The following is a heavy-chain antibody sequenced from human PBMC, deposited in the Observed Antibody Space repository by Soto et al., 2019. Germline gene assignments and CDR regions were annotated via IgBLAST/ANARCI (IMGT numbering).Heavy chain of an antibody. Sequence: PGGSLRLSCAASGFTFSNAWMSWVRQAPGKGLEWVGRIKSKTDGGTTDYAAPVKGRFTISRDDSKNTLYLQMNSLKTEDTAVYYCTTRQDSSSWPIMAVWGQGTTVTVSS. CDR3: TTRQDSSSWPIMAV. J-gene: IGHJ6*02. CDR1: GFTFSNAW. CDR2: IKSKTDGGTT. D-gene: IGHD6-13*01. V-gene: IGHV3-15*01.